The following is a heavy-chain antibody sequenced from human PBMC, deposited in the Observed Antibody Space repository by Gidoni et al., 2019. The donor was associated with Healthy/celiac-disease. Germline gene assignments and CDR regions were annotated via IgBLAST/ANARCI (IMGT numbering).Heavy chain of an antibody. V-gene: IGHV1-46*01. CDR2: INPSGGST. Sequence: QVQLVQSGAEVKKPGASVKVSCKASGYTFTSYYMHWVRQGPGQGLEWMGIINPSGGSTSYTQKFQGRVTMTRDTSTSTVYMELSSLRSEDTAVYYCARGQQLVAFFDCWGQGTLVTVSS. J-gene: IGHJ4*02. D-gene: IGHD6-13*01. CDR3: ARGQQLVAFFDC. CDR1: GYTFTSYY.